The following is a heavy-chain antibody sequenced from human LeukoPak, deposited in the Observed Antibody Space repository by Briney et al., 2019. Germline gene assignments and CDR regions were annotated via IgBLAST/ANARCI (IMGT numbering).Heavy chain of an antibody. CDR2: ISYDGSNK. J-gene: IGHJ4*02. CDR3: AKDHYYYDSSGYSLILDY. Sequence: GGSLRLSCAASGFTFSSYGMHWVRQAPGKGLEWVAVISYDGSNKYYADSVKGRFTISRDNSKNTLYLQMNSPRAEDTAVYYCAKDHYYYDSSGYSLILDYWGQGTLVTVSS. D-gene: IGHD3-22*01. CDR1: GFTFSSYG. V-gene: IGHV3-30*18.